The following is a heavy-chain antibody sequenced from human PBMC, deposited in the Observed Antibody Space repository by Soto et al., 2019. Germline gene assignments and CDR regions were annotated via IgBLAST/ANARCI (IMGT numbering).Heavy chain of an antibody. J-gene: IGHJ6*02. CDR1: GFTFSIYW. V-gene: IGHV3-74*01. D-gene: IGHD3-22*01. CDR3: ARLYDSSGYHSYYYYGMDV. CDR2: INSDGSDT. Sequence: GGSLRLSCVASGFTFSIYWMHWVRQAPGKGLVWVSRINSDGSDTAYVDSVKGRFTISRDNAKNTLYLQMNSLRVEDTAVYYCARLYDSSGYHSYYYYGMDVWGQGTTVTVSS.